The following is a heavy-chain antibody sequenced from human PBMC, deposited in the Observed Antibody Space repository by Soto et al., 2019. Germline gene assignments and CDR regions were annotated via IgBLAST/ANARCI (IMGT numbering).Heavy chain of an antibody. J-gene: IGHJ4*02. Sequence: QLGGSLRLSCAASGFTFSSYAMSWVRQAPGKGLEWVSAISGSGGSTYYADSVKGRFTISRDNSKNTLYLQMNSLRAEDTAVYYCAKDLVVAGFSTFDYWGQGTLVTVSS. V-gene: IGHV3-23*01. CDR2: ISGSGGST. CDR1: GFTFSSYA. D-gene: IGHD2-15*01. CDR3: AKDLVVAGFSTFDY.